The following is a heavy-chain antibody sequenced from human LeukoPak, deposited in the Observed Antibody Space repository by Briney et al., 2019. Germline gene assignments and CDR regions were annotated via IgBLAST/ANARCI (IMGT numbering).Heavy chain of an antibody. Sequence: GGSLRLSCAASGFTFSSYGMHWVSQAPGKGLEWVAFIRYDGSNKYYADSVKGRFTISRDNSKNTLYLQMNSLRAEDTAVYYCAKDIDWGSYKYYFDYWGQGTLVTVSS. CDR1: GFTFSSYG. CDR3: AKDIDWGSYKYYFDY. V-gene: IGHV3-30*02. D-gene: IGHD3-9*01. CDR2: IRYDGSNK. J-gene: IGHJ4*02.